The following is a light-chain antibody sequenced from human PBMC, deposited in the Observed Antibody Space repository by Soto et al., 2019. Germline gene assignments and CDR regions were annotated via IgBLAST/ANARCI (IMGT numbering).Light chain of an antibody. CDR2: DAS. CDR3: QQYGSSPWT. Sequence: IVLTQSPGTLSLSPGERATLSCRASQSVSSYLAWYQQKPGQAPRLLIYDASNRATGIPARFSGSGSGTDFTLTISRLEPEDFAVYYCQQYGSSPWTFGQGTKVDI. CDR1: QSVSSY. J-gene: IGKJ1*01. V-gene: IGKV3-20*01.